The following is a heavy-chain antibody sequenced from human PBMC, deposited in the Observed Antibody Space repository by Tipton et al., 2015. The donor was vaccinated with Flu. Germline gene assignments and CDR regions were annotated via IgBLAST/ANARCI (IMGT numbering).Heavy chain of an antibody. J-gene: IGHJ6*02. V-gene: IGHV3-11*01. CDR3: ARDHPPSITVLGEITDYFGMDV. CDR1: GFTFSDYY. Sequence: SLRLSCAASGFTFSDYYMSWIRQAPGKGLEWVSHNSRSGSTINYADSVKGRFTISRDNAKNSLYLQMNSLRAEDTAVYYCARDHPPSITVLGEITDYFGMDVWGQGTTVTVSS. D-gene: IGHD3-3*01. CDR2: NSRSGSTI.